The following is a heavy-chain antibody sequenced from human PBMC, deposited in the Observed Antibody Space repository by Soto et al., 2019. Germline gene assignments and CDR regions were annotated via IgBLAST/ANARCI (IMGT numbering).Heavy chain of an antibody. D-gene: IGHD2-15*01. Sequence: PSETLSLTCAVSGYSISSSNWWGWIRQPPGKGLEWIGYIYYSGSTYYNPSLKSRVTKSVDRFKNQFSLKLSSVTAADTAVYYCARTLGGYFDYWGQGTLVTVSS. J-gene: IGHJ4*02. V-gene: IGHV4-28*01. CDR3: ARTLGGYFDY. CDR2: IYYSGST. CDR1: GYSISSSNW.